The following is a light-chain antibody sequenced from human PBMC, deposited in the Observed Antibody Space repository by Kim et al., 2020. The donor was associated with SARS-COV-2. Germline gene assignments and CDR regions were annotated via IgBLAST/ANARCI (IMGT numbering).Light chain of an antibody. V-gene: IGLV1-40*01. CDR2: GNN. Sequence: QRVTISCLGSSSNIGAGYDVHWYQQLPGTAPKLLIYGNNNRPSGVPDRFSGSNSGTSASLAITGLQAEDEADYYCQSYDSSLSGSVFGGGTKLTVL. CDR1: SSNIGAGYD. J-gene: IGLJ2*01. CDR3: QSYDSSLSGSV.